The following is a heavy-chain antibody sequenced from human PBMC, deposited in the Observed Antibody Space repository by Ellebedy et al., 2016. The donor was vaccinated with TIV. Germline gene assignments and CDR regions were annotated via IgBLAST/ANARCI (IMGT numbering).Heavy chain of an antibody. CDR3: ARPRGNIDY. J-gene: IGHJ4*02. CDR1: GFAFRNYG. V-gene: IGHV3-48*04. D-gene: IGHD2/OR15-2a*01. Sequence: GGSLRLSXAASGFAFRNYGMHWVRQAPGKGLEWVSYTSSTGSTIFYADSVNGRFTISRDNARNSLYLLMNSLRAEDTAVYYCARPRGNIDYWGQGTLVTVSS. CDR2: TSSTGSTI.